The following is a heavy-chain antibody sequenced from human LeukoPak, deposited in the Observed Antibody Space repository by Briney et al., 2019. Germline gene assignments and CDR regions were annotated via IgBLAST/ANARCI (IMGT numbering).Heavy chain of an antibody. Sequence: GGSLRLSCAASGFTFSSYSMNWVRQAPGKGLEWVSYISSSSSTIYYADSVKGRFTISRDNAKNSLYLQMNSLRDEDTAVYYCARGGREQLTGEFDPWGQGTLVTVSS. D-gene: IGHD6-6*01. CDR3: ARGGREQLTGEFDP. CDR1: GFTFSSYS. V-gene: IGHV3-48*02. CDR2: ISSSSSTI. J-gene: IGHJ5*02.